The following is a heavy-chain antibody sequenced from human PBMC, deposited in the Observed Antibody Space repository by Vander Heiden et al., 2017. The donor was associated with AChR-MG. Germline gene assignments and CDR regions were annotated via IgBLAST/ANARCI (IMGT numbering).Heavy chain of an antibody. J-gene: IGHJ4*02. D-gene: IGHD3-10*01. CDR2: INHSGST. V-gene: IGHV4-34*01. Sequence: QVQLQQWGAGLLKPSETLSLTCGVYGGPFSGFYWSWIRQPPGKGLEWIAEINHSGSTNYNPSLKSRVTISIDMTKNQFSLKLRPVTAADTAVYYCARRPMVRGVVTDYWGQGNLVTVSS. CDR3: ARRPMVRGVVTDY. CDR1: GGPFSGFY.